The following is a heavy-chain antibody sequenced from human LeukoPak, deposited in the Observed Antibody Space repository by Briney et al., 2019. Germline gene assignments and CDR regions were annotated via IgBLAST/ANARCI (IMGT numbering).Heavy chain of an antibody. Sequence: GGSLRLSCAASGFTFISYDMHWVRQAPGKGLEWVTFIRYDGSNKYYADSVKGRFIISRDNSKNTLYLQMNSLRAEDTALYYCAKETPDSRSSFFDYWGQGTLVTVSS. J-gene: IGHJ4*02. V-gene: IGHV3-30*02. CDR1: GFTFISYD. CDR2: IRYDGSNK. D-gene: IGHD1-26*01. CDR3: AKETPDSRSSFFDY.